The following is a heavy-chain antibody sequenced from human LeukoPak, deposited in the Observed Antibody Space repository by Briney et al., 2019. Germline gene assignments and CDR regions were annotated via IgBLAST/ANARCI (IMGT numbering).Heavy chain of an antibody. CDR2: ISYDGSNK. V-gene: IGHV3-30*03. CDR1: GFTFSSYS. J-gene: IGHJ4*02. Sequence: GGSLRLSCAASGFTFSSYSMNWVRQAPGKGLEWVAVISYDGSNKYYADSVKGRFTISRDNSKNTLYLQMNSLRAEDTAVYYCAREFGSWGQGTLVTVSS. CDR3: AREFGS.